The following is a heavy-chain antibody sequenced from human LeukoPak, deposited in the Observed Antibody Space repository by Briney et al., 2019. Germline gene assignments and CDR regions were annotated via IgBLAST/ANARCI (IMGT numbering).Heavy chain of an antibody. CDR3: ARGRVSSSTYYSTYYYYFYMDV. CDR2: VDHTGST. J-gene: IGHJ6*03. D-gene: IGHD3-22*01. CDR1: GGSISSYY. Sequence: PSETLSLTCTVSGGSISSYYWTWIRQPPGKGLEWIGYVDHTGSTNFNPSLNGRVTISRDTSKNHFSLRLRSVTAADTAVYFCARGRVSSSTYYSTYYYYFYMDVWGKGTTVTVSS. V-gene: IGHV4-59*01.